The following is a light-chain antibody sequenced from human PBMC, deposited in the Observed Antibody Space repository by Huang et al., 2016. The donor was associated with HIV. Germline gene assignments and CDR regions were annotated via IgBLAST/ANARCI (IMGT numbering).Light chain of an antibody. CDR2: DAS. CDR1: QSINNF. Sequence: EIVLTQSPATLSLSPGERVTLSCRASQSINNFLAWYQQKPGQVPRLLIYDASNRATGIPARFSGRGSGTDFTLTISSLEREDFAVYYCHQRSAWPHTFGQGTKLEIK. J-gene: IGKJ2*01. CDR3: HQRSAWPHT. V-gene: IGKV3-11*01.